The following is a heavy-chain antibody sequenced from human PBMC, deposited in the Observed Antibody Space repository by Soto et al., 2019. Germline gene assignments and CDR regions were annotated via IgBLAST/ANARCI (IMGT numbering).Heavy chain of an antibody. V-gene: IGHV3-23*01. CDR2: IFGSGGST. Sequence: EVQLLESGGGLVQPGGSLRRSCAVSGFTFSRNAMTWVRQAPGEGLEWVSTIFGSGGSTYYADSVKGRFTISRDSSKNTLYLQMNSLRVEDTAVYFCASHGGSYLPFDFWGQGTLVSVSS. J-gene: IGHJ4*02. CDR1: GFTFSRNA. D-gene: IGHD1-26*01. CDR3: ASHGGSYLPFDF.